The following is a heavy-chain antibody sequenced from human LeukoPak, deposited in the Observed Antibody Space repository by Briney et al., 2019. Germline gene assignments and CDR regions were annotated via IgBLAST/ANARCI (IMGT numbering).Heavy chain of an antibody. V-gene: IGHV3-30-3*01. J-gene: IGHJ4*02. CDR1: GFTFSGSA. Sequence: GGSLRLSCAASGFTFSGSAMHWVRQAPGKGLEWVAVISYDGSNKYYADSVKGRFTISRDNSKNTLYLQMNSLRAEDTAVYYCTRPGRCFGSSCKEPFDYWGQGTLVTVSS. CDR3: TRPGRCFGSSCKEPFDY. D-gene: IGHD2-2*01. CDR2: ISYDGSNK.